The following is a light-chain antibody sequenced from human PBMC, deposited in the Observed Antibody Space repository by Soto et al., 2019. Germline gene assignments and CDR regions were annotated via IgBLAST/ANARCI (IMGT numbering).Light chain of an antibody. J-gene: IGKJ5*01. CDR2: GAS. CDR1: QGISTW. V-gene: IGKV1-5*01. Sequence: DIQMTQSPYTLSASVGDRVTITCRASQGISTWLAWYQQKPGTAPKLLIYGASSLESGVPSSFSGSGSGTEFTLTISRLQSEDFAVYYRQQYNNWPPITLCQVTRLKIK. CDR3: QQYNNWPPIT.